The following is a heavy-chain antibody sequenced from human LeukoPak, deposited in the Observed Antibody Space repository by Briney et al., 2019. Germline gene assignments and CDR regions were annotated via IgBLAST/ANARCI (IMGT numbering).Heavy chain of an antibody. CDR3: ARKRYLSGWYFDL. Sequence: GASVKVSCKASGYTFTSYALNWVRQAPGQGLEWMGWINTNTGNPAFAQGFTGRFVFSLDTSVSTAYLQINSLKVEDTAVYYCARKRYLSGWYFDLWGRGTLVTVSS. V-gene: IGHV7-4-1*02. D-gene: IGHD3-9*01. CDR1: GYTFTSYA. CDR2: INTNTGNP. J-gene: IGHJ2*01.